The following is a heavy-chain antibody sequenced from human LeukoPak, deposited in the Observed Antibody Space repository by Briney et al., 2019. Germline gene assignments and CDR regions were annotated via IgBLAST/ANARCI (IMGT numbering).Heavy chain of an antibody. CDR1: GFTFSSYG. D-gene: IGHD3-3*01. V-gene: IGHV3-33*01. Sequence: GGSLRLSCAASGFTFSSYGMHWVRQAPGKGLEWVAVIWYDGSNKYYADSVKGRFTISRDNSKNTLYPQMNSLRAEDTAVYYCARDTIPYGMDVWGQGTTVTVSS. CDR3: ARDTIPYGMDV. J-gene: IGHJ6*02. CDR2: IWYDGSNK.